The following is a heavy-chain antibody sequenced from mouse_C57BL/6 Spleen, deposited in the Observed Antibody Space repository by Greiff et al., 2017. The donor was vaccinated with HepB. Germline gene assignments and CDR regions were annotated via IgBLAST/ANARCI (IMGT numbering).Heavy chain of an antibody. CDR1: GYAFSSSW. CDR2: IYPGDGDT. CDR3: AREEGYYYGSSYVRYFDY. Sequence: QVHVKQSGPELVKPGASVKISCKASGYAFSSSWMNWVKQRPGKGLEWIGRIYPGDGDTNYNGKFKGKATLTADKSSSTAYMQLSSLTSEDSAVYFCAREEGYYYGSSYVRYFDYWGQGTTLTVSS. J-gene: IGHJ2*01. D-gene: IGHD1-1*01. V-gene: IGHV1-82*01.